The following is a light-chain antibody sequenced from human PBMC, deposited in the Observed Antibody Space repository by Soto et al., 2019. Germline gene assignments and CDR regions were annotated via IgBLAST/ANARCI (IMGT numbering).Light chain of an antibody. CDR1: QFVSTN. CDR3: QQYNDRPRT. CDR2: DAS. J-gene: IGKJ1*01. Sequence: ELVMTQSPDTLSVSPGERATLSCRASQFVSTNLAWYQQRPGQAPRLLIYDASTRAIGVPARLSGSGSGTEFTFPILSLQSEDFAVYQCQQYNDRPRTFGQGTKVDIK. V-gene: IGKV3-15*01.